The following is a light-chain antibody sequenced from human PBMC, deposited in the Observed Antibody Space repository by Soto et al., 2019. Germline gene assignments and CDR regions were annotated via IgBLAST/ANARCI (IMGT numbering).Light chain of an antibody. CDR2: GNS. Sequence: QSVLTQPPSVSGAPGQRVTISCTGSSSNIGAGYDVHWYQQLPGTAPKLLIYGNSNRPSGVPDRFSGSKSGTSASLAITGLQAEDDADYYCQSYDGSLRGWVFGGGTKLTV. J-gene: IGLJ3*02. CDR1: SSNIGAGYD. CDR3: QSYDGSLRGWV. V-gene: IGLV1-40*01.